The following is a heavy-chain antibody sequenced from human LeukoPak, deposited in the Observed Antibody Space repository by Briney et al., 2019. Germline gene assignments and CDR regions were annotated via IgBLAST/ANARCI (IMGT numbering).Heavy chain of an antibody. CDR1: GGSFSGYY. Sequence: SETLSLTCAVYGGSFSGYYWSWIRQPPGKGLEWIGEVNHSGSTNYNPSLKSRVTISVDTSKNQFSLKLSPVTAADTAVYYCASDSSSSGRGNWGQGTLVTVSS. V-gene: IGHV4-34*01. D-gene: IGHD6-13*01. CDR2: VNHSGST. CDR3: ASDSSSSGRGN. J-gene: IGHJ4*02.